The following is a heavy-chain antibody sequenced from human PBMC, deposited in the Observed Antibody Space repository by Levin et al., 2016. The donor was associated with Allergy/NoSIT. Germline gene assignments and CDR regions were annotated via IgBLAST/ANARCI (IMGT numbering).Heavy chain of an antibody. J-gene: IGHJ3*02. CDR2: IYYSGST. CDR1: GGSISSYY. CDR3: AREVPISGYYSQNAFDI. V-gene: IGHV4-59*01. Sequence: SETLSLTCTVSGGSISSYYWSWIRQPPGKGLEWIGYIYYSGSTNYNPSLKSRVTISVDTSKNQFSLKLSSVTAADTAVYYCAREVPISGYYSQNAFDIWGQGTMVTVSS. D-gene: IGHD3-22*01.